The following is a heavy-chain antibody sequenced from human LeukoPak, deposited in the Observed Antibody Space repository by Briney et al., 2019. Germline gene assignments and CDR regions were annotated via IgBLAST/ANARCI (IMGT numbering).Heavy chain of an antibody. D-gene: IGHD1-26*01. J-gene: IGHJ4*02. V-gene: IGHV1-69*13. CDR3: ARLIVGASPGGGDY. Sequence: SVKVSCKASGGTFSSYAISWVRQAPGQGLEWMGGIIPIFGTANYAQKFQGRVTITADESTSTAYMELSSLRSEDTAVYYCARLIVGASPGGGDYWGQGTLVTVSS. CDR1: GGTFSSYA. CDR2: IIPIFGTA.